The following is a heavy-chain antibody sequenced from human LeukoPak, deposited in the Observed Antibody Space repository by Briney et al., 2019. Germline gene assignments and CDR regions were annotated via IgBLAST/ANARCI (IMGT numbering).Heavy chain of an antibody. CDR2: IKEDGSEK. CDR3: GRAVRAAGHELPVDY. V-gene: IGHV3-7*01. D-gene: IGHD6-13*01. J-gene: IGHJ4*02. Sequence: GGSLRLSCAVSGFIFSSYWMTWVRQAPGKGLEWVANIKEDGSEKYYVESVKGRFSISRDNAKNSLYLQMNSLGAEDTAVYYCGRAVRAAGHELPVDYWGQGILVTVSS. CDR1: GFIFSSYW.